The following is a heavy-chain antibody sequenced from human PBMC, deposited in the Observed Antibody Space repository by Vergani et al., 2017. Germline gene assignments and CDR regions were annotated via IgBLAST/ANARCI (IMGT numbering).Heavy chain of an antibody. V-gene: IGHV5-51*01. Sequence: VQLVQSGAEVKKPGASVKVSCKASGYSFTNYWIGWVRQMPGKGLEWMGIIYPGDSDTIYSPSFQGQVTISADKSITTAYLQWSSLKASDTAIYYCARHPGDHDFWSPLDYWGQGTLVTVSS. CDR2: IYPGDSDT. J-gene: IGHJ4*02. D-gene: IGHD3-3*01. CDR3: ARHPGDHDFWSPLDY. CDR1: GYSFTNYW.